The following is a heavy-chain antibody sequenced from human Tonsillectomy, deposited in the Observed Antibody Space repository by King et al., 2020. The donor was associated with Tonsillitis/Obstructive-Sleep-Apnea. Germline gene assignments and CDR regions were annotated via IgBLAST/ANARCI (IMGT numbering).Heavy chain of an antibody. V-gene: IGHV5-51*01. Sequence: VQLVESGAEVKKPGESLKISCKGSGYSFTSYWIGWVRQMPGKGLEWMGIIYPGDSDTRYSPSFQGQVTISADKSIRTAYLQWRSLKASDTAMYYCAISSPLGYCSSTSCPHDAFDIWGQGTMVTVSS. CDR3: AISSPLGYCSSTSCPHDAFDI. CDR1: GYSFTSYW. CDR2: IYPGDSDT. D-gene: IGHD2-2*01. J-gene: IGHJ3*02.